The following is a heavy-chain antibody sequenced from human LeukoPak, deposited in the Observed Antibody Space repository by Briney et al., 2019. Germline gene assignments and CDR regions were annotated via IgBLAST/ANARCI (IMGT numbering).Heavy chain of an antibody. CDR2: IIPILGIA. J-gene: IGHJ3*02. CDR1: GGTFSSYA. D-gene: IGHD1-26*01. CDR3: AREGAARAFDI. V-gene: IGHV1-69*04. Sequence: SVKVSRKASGGTFSSYAISWVRQAPGQGLEWMGRIIPILGIANYAQKFQGRVTITADKSTSTACMELSSLRSEDTAVYYCAREGAARAFDIWGQGTMVTVSS.